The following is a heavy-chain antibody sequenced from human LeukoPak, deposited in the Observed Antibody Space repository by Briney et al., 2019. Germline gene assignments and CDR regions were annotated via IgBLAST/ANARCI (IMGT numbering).Heavy chain of an antibody. J-gene: IGHJ6*03. CDR2: INHSGST. V-gene: IGHV4-34*01. Sequence: SETLSLTCAVYGGSFSGYYWSWIRQPPGKGLEWIGEINHSGSTNYNPSLKSRVTISVDTSKNQFSLKLSSVTAADTDVYYCARVRYCSSTSCYRFYYYYYYMDVWGKGTTVTVSS. CDR1: GGSFSGYY. D-gene: IGHD2-2*02. CDR3: ARVRYCSSTSCYRFYYYYYYMDV.